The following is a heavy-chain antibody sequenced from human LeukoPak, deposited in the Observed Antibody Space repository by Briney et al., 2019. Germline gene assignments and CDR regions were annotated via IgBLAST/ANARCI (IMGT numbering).Heavy chain of an antibody. D-gene: IGHD3-22*01. CDR3: AKDRPNYYDSSGHYYRRDGDY. V-gene: IGHV3-74*01. Sequence: PGGSLRLSCVASGFTFSRDWMHWVRQAPGKGLAWVSRINSDGSSTSYADSVKGRFTISRDNAKNTLYLQMNSLRVEDTAVYYCAKDRPNYYDSSGHYYRRDGDYWGQGTLVTVSS. CDR2: INSDGSST. CDR1: GFTFSRDW. J-gene: IGHJ4*02.